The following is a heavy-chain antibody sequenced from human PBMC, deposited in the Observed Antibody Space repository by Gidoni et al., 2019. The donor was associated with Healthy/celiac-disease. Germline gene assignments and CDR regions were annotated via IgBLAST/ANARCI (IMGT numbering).Heavy chain of an antibody. D-gene: IGHD1-20*01. J-gene: IGHJ6*03. CDR1: GGSISSYY. Sequence: QVQLQESGPGLVKPSETLSLTCTVSGGSISSYYWSWIRQPPGKGLEWIGYIYYSGSTNYNPSLKSRVTISVDTSKNQFSLKLSSVTAADTAVYYCARYKTSYYYYYMDVWGKGTTVTVSS. CDR3: ARYKTSYYYYYMDV. CDR2: IYYSGST. V-gene: IGHV4-59*01.